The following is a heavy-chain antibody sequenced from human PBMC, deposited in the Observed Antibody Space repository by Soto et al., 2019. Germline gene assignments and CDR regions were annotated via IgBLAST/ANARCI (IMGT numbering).Heavy chain of an antibody. D-gene: IGHD3-3*01. Sequence: QITLKESGPALVNPTQTLTLTCTFSGFSLSTGGVGVGWTRQPPGKALEWLALIYWDDEKHYSPSLKSRLTITKDTSKIQVVLTMTNIDPGDTATYYCAHRRGYDFPFGPWGQGTLVTVSS. CDR2: IYWDDEK. J-gene: IGHJ5*02. CDR1: GFSLSTGGVG. V-gene: IGHV2-5*02. CDR3: AHRRGYDFPFGP.